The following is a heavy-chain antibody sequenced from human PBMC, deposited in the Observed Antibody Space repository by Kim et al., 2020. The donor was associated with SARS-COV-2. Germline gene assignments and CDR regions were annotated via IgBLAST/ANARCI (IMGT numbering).Heavy chain of an antibody. CDR3: AKENTLVRGAPGWFDP. CDR1: GFTFSSYD. CDR2: VSVSGGIT. V-gene: IGHV3-23*01. Sequence: GGSLRLSCEASGFTFSSYDMSWVRQAPGKGLEWVSGVSVSGGITYYADSVKGRFTISRDNSKNTVYLQMNSLRAEDTAVYYCAKENTLVRGAPGWFDPWGQGTLVTVSS. D-gene: IGHD3-10*01. J-gene: IGHJ5*02.